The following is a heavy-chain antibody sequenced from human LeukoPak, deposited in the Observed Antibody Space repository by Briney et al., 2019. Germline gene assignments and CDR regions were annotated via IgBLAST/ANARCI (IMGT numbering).Heavy chain of an antibody. V-gene: IGHV3-23*01. D-gene: IGHD3-9*01. Sequence: GGSLRLSCAASGFTFSSYGMNWVRQSPGKGLEWVSVFSGSGGSIFYADTVKGRFTISRDNSKNTLYLQMNSLRAEDTAIYYCAKRQYYDILTGDFDYWGQGTLVTVSS. CDR2: FSGSGGSI. CDR1: GFTFSSYG. J-gene: IGHJ4*02. CDR3: AKRQYYDILTGDFDY.